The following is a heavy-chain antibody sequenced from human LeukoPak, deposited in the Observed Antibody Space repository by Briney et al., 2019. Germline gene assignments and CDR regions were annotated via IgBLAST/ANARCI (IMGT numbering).Heavy chain of an antibody. CDR1: GFAFDEHG. V-gene: IGHV3-20*04. J-gene: IGHJ4*02. CDR2: INLSGGST. CDR3: ARAPITSPFYFDY. Sequence: PGGSLRLSCTASGFAFDEHGMSWVRQVPGKGLEWVSGINLSGGSTGYADPLRGRFTISRDNAKNSLYLQMDGLRAEDTALYYCARAPITSPFYFDYWGQGTLVTVSS. D-gene: IGHD2-2*01.